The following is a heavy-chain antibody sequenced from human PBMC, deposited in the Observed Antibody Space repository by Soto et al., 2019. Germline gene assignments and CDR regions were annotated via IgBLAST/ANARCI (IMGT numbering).Heavy chain of an antibody. CDR1: GGSISSSSYY. CDR3: VIPPRGSSGWYWDYYYMDV. J-gene: IGHJ6*03. CDR2: IYYSGST. V-gene: IGHV4-39*01. Sequence: SETLSLTCTVSGGSISSSSYYWGWIRQPPGKGLEWIGSIYYSGSTYYNPSLKSRVTISVDTSKNQFSLKLSSVTAADTAVYYCVIPPRGSSGWYWDYYYMDVWGKGTTVTVSS. D-gene: IGHD6-19*01.